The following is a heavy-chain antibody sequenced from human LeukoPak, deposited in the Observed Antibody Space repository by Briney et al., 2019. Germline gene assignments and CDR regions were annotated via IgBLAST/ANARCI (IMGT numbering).Heavy chain of an antibody. CDR1: GYSFTSYW. V-gene: IGHV5-51*01. CDR2: IYPGDSDT. Sequence: GESLKISCKGSGYSFTSYWIGWVRQMPGKGLEWTGIIYPGDSDTRYSPSFQGQVTISADKSISTAYLQWSSLKASDTAMYYCARRSSSWYRGGYYYYYGMDVWGQGTTVTVSS. J-gene: IGHJ6*02. D-gene: IGHD6-13*01. CDR3: ARRSSSWYRGGYYYYYGMDV.